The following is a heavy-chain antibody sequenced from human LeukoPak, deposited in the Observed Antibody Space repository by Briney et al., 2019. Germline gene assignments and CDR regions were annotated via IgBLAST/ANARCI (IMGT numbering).Heavy chain of an antibody. J-gene: IGHJ4*02. CDR2: ISGSGSGT. Sequence: TGGSLRLSCASSGFTFTTYAMSWVRQAPGKGLEWVSSISGSGSGTYYADSVKGRFTISRDNTKNTLSLQMNSLRAEDTAIYHCAKGFWSGYYTPNDFWGQGTLVTVSS. V-gene: IGHV3-23*01. D-gene: IGHD3-3*01. CDR3: AKGFWSGYYTPNDF. CDR1: GFTFTTYA.